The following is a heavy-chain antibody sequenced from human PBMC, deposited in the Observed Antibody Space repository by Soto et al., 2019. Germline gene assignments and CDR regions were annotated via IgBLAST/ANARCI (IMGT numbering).Heavy chain of an antibody. J-gene: IGHJ3*02. CDR2: ISRSSSYT. Sequence: QVQLVESGGGLVKPGGSLRLSCAASGFTFSDYYMSWIRQAPGKGLEWVSYISRSSSYTNYADSVKGRFTISRDNAKNSLYLQMNSLRAEDTAVYYCARSLLGANDAFDIWGQGTMVTVSS. CDR3: ARSLLGANDAFDI. CDR1: GFTFSDYY. V-gene: IGHV3-11*05.